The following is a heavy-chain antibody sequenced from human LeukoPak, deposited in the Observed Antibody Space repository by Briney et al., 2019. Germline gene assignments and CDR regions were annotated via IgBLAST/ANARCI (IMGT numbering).Heavy chain of an antibody. D-gene: IGHD4-17*01. Sequence: SQTLSLTCTVSGGSIGSGSYYWSWIRQPAGTGLEWIGRIYTSGSTNYNPSLKSRVTMSADTSKNQFSLKLTSVTAADTAVYYCAREWAVTTTNLVAFDIWGQGTMVTVSS. CDR2: IYTSGST. CDR1: GGSIGSGSYY. CDR3: AREWAVTTTNLVAFDI. J-gene: IGHJ3*02. V-gene: IGHV4-61*02.